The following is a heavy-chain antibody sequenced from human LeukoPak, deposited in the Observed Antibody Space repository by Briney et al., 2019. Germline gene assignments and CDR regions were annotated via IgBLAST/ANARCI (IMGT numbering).Heavy chain of an antibody. CDR2: INWNGGST. CDR1: GFTFDDYG. D-gene: IGHD5-18*01. V-gene: IGHV3-20*04. CDR3: ARAGSGYSYGYGNWYFGL. J-gene: IGHJ2*01. Sequence: PGGSLRLSCAASGFTFDDYGMSWVRQAPGKGLEWVSGINWNGGSTGYADSVKGRFTISRDNAKNSLYLQMNSLRAEDTALYYCARAGSGYSYGYGNWYFGLWGRGTLVTVSS.